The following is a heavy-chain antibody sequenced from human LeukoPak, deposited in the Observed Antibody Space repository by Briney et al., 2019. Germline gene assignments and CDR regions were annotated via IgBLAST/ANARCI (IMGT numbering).Heavy chain of an antibody. J-gene: IGHJ3*02. Sequence: GASLKISYKGSGYSFTSYWIGWGRPMPGKGVGWMGIIYPGDSDTRYSTSFQGQVTISADKSISTAYLQWSSLKASDTAMYYCARPVVPSRGDAFDIWGQGTMVTVSS. CDR2: IYPGDSDT. D-gene: IGHD3-10*01. CDR3: ARPVVPSRGDAFDI. CDR1: GYSFTSYW. V-gene: IGHV5-51*01.